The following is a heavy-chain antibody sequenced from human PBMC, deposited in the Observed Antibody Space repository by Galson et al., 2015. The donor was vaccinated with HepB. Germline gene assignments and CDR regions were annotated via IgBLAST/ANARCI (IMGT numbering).Heavy chain of an antibody. D-gene: IGHD6-19*01. V-gene: IGHV1-18*01. J-gene: IGHJ3*02. CDR3: ARDQWLADAFDI. CDR2: ISAYNGNT. Sequence: SVKVSCKASGYTFTSYGISWVRQAPGQGLEWMGWISAYNGNTNYAQKLQGRVTMTTVTSTSTAYMELRSLRSDDTAVYYCARDQWLADAFDIWGQGTMVTVSS. CDR1: GYTFTSYG.